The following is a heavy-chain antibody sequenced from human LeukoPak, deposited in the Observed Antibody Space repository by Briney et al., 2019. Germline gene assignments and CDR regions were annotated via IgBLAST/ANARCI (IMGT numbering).Heavy chain of an antibody. CDR3: ARDERAFCNGGACYEAWDFDY. J-gene: IGHJ4*02. Sequence: PGGSLRLSCAASGFTFDDYGMSWVRQAPGKGLEWVSGINWNGGSTGYADSVKGRFTISRDNAKNSLYLQMNSLRAEDTAVYYCARDERAFCNGGACYEAWDFDYWGQGTLVTVSS. V-gene: IGHV3-20*04. CDR1: GFTFDDYG. D-gene: IGHD2-15*01. CDR2: INWNGGST.